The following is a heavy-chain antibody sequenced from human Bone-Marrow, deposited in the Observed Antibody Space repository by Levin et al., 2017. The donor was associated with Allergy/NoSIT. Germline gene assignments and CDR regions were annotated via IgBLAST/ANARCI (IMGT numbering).Heavy chain of an antibody. J-gene: IGHJ4*02. CDR2: ISYDGRNE. D-gene: IGHD6-13*01. CDR1: RFTFSTYD. V-gene: IGHV3-30*18. Sequence: GGSLRLSCAASRFTFSTYDMHWVRQAPGKGLEWLAVISYDGRNEYYRDSVKGRFTISRDNSKNTLYLQMNSLTPEDTAASFGVKEAGAAVAIDYWGQGSLVTVSS. CDR3: VKEAGAAVAIDY.